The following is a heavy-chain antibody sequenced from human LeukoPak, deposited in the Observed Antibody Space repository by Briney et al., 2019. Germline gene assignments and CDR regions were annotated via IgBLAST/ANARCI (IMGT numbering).Heavy chain of an antibody. CDR1: AFTFRSYA. D-gene: IGHD3-22*01. J-gene: IGHJ4*02. CDR2: ISGSGDNT. Sequence: PGGSLRLSCAASAFTFRSYAMSWVRQAPGKGLEWVSGISGSGDNTYYADSVKGRFTISRDNSKNTLYVQVNSLGTEDTAAYYCAKGSYYDSSGSFYFDYWGQGTLVTVSS. V-gene: IGHV3-23*01. CDR3: AKGSYYDSSGSFYFDY.